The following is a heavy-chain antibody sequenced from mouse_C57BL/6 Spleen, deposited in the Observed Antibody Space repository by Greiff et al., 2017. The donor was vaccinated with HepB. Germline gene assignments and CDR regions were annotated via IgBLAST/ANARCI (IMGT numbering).Heavy chain of an antibody. Sequence: EVKLVESGPGLVKPSQSLSLTCSVTGYSITSGYYWNWIRQFPGNKLEWMGYISYDGSNNYNPSLKNRISITRDTSKNQFFLKLNSVTTEDTATYYCARDYYGSSYLPFAYWGQGTLVTVSA. CDR2: ISYDGSN. D-gene: IGHD1-1*01. CDR1: GYSITSGYY. V-gene: IGHV3-6*01. CDR3: ARDYYGSSYLPFAY. J-gene: IGHJ3*01.